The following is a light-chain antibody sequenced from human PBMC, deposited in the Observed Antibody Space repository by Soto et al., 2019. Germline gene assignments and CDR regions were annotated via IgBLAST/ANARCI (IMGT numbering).Light chain of an antibody. Sequence: QSVLTQPASVSGSPGQSITISCTGTSSDVGGYSYVSWYQQHPGKAPKLMIYDVSNRPSGVSNRFSGSKSGNTASLTISGLQAEDEADYYCSSYTSSSTIVFGSGTRSPS. CDR1: SSDVGGYSY. J-gene: IGLJ1*01. V-gene: IGLV2-14*01. CDR3: SSYTSSSTIV. CDR2: DVS.